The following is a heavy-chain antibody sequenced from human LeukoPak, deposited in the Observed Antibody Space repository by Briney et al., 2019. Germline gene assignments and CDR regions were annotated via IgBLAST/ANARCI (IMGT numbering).Heavy chain of an antibody. Sequence: PGGSLRLSWQPCGFTFYMYAMSWVRQAPGKGLEWVASMCGTAGCTFYPDSVKGRFTISRDNSKNVLYLRMNSLTAEDTAIYYCAKDRPNFHENSGHYYRRDGDSWGQGTLVTVSS. CDR3: AKDRPNFHENSGHYYRRDGDS. CDR1: GFTFYMYA. J-gene: IGHJ5*01. V-gene: IGHV3-23*01. D-gene: IGHD3-22*01. CDR2: MCGTAGCT.